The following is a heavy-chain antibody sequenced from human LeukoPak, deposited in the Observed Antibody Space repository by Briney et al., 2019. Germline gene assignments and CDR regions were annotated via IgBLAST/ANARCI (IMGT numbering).Heavy chain of an antibody. J-gene: IGHJ4*02. V-gene: IGHV3-38-3*01. D-gene: IGHD2-21*01. CDR2: ISGGST. CDR1: GFTVSSNE. CDR3: AKGHKGYYFDY. Sequence: GGSLRLSCAASGFTVSSNEMSWVRQAPGKGLEWVSSISGGSTYYADSRKGRFTISRDNSKNTLHLQMNSLRAEDTAVYYCAKGHKGYYFDYWGQGTLVTVSS.